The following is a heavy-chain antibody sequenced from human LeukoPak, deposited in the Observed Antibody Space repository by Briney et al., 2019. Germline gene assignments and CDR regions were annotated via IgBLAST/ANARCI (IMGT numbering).Heavy chain of an antibody. CDR1: GFTFRSSA. CDR3: AREGGLRGVIDAFDI. V-gene: IGHV3-30*04. J-gene: IGHJ3*02. CDR2: TSYDGRNK. D-gene: IGHD3-10*01. Sequence: GGSLRLSCAASGFTFRSSAMHWVRQAPGKGLEWVAVTSYDGRNKYYADSAKGRFTISRDNSKNTLYLQMNSLRPEDTAVYYCAREGGLRGVIDAFDIWGQGTMVTVSS.